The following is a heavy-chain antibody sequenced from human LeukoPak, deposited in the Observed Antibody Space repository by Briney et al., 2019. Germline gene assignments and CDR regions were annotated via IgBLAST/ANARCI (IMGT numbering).Heavy chain of an antibody. CDR1: GDSISSSY. CDR3: ARPGDYSANSYWYFDV. D-gene: IGHD4/OR15-4a*01. Sequence: SETLSLTCTVSGDSISSSYWSWIRRSPGKGLEWIGYIHYSGRTNYNPSLKSRVTLSVDTSKNQFSLNLTSVTAADTAVYYCARPGDYSANSYWYFDVWGRGTLVTVSS. J-gene: IGHJ2*01. V-gene: IGHV4-59*01. CDR2: IHYSGRT.